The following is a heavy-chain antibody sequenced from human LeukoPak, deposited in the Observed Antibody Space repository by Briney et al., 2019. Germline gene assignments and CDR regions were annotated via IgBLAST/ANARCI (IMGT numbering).Heavy chain of an antibody. D-gene: IGHD6-19*01. J-gene: IGHJ4*02. Sequence: PSETLSLTCTVSGGSISSYYWSWIRQPPGKGLEWIGYIYYSGSTNYNPSLKSRVTISVDTSKNQFSLKLNSVTAADTAVYYCARATYSSGWDYWGQGTLVTVSS. V-gene: IGHV4-59*01. CDR2: IYYSGST. CDR3: ARATYSSGWDY. CDR1: GGSISSYY.